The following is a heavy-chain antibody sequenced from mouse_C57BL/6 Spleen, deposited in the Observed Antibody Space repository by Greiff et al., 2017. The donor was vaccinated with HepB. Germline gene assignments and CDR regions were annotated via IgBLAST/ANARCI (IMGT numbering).Heavy chain of an antibody. CDR2: IDPENGDT. Sequence: VQLQQSGAELVRPGASVKLSCTASGFNIKDDYMHWVKQRPEQGLEWIGWIDPENGDTEYASKFQGKATITADTSSNTAYLQLSSLTSEDTAVYYCTTSYYDYGRASYWGQGTLVTVSA. CDR1: GFNIKDDY. CDR3: TTSYYDYGRASY. V-gene: IGHV14-4*01. D-gene: IGHD2-4*01. J-gene: IGHJ3*01.